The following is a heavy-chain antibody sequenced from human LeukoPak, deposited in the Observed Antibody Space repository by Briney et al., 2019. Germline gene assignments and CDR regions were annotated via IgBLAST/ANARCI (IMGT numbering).Heavy chain of an antibody. D-gene: IGHD3-10*01. CDR3: ARQYFYGSGSYYPVGY. V-gene: IGHV4-31*03. CDR1: GGSISSGGYY. Sequence: SETLSLTCTVSGGSISSGGYYWIWIRQHPGKGLEWIGHIYYSGSTYYNPSLKSRVTISVDTSKNQFSLKLSSVTAADTAVYYCARQYFYGSGSYYPVGYWGQGTLVTVTS. CDR2: IYYSGST. J-gene: IGHJ4*02.